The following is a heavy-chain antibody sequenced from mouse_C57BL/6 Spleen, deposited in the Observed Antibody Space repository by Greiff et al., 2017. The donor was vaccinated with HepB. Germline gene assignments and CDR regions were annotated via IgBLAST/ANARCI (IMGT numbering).Heavy chain of an antibody. J-gene: IGHJ2*01. Sequence: QVQLQQSGAELVKPGASVKLSCKASGYTFTSYWMHWVKQRPGQGLEWIGMIHPNSGSTNYNEKFKSKATLTVDKSSSTAYMQLSSLTSEDSAVYYCARQIPVITTVVVPFDYWGQGTTLTVSS. CDR1: GYTFTSYW. V-gene: IGHV1-64*01. CDR2: IHPNSGST. D-gene: IGHD1-1*01. CDR3: ARQIPVITTVVVPFDY.